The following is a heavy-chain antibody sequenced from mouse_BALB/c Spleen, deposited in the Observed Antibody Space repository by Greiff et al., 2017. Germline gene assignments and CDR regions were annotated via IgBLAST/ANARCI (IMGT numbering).Heavy chain of an antibody. CDR2: IYPGGGYT. J-gene: IGHJ4*01. CDR3: ARHGNYPYYYAMDY. Sequence: VQLQQPGAELVKPGASVKLSCKASGYTFTSYYMYWVKQRPGHGLEWIGDIYPGGGYTNYNEKFKGKATLTADTSSSTAYMQLSSLTSEDSAIYYCARHGNYPYYYAMDYWGQGTSVTVSS. V-gene: IGHV1-63*02. D-gene: IGHD2-1*01. CDR1: GYTFTSYY.